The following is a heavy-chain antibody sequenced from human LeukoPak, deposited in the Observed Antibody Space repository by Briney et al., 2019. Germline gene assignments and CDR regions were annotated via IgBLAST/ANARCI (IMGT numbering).Heavy chain of an antibody. CDR1: GGSISSYY. CDR2: IYYSGST. CDR3: AGHGYCAYNPNRAKDDWFGP. D-gene: IGHD1-1*01. Sequence: TSETLSLTCTVSGGSISSYYWSWIRQPPGKGLEWIGYIYYSGSTNYNPSLKSRVTISVDTSKNQFSLKLSSVTAADTAVYYCAGHGYCAYNPNRAKDDWFGPRGQGTLVTVSS. J-gene: IGHJ5*02. V-gene: IGHV4-59*08.